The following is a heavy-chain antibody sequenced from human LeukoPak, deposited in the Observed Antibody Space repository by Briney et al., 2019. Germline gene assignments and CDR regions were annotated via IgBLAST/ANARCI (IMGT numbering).Heavy chain of an antibody. V-gene: IGHV4-39*01. J-gene: IGHJ4*02. Sequence: SETLSLTCTVSGGSISSTSYYWGWIRQPPGKGLEWIGSIYYSWDTYYNPSLKSRVTISVDTSKNQFSLKLSSVTAADTAVYYCATTSYHYDSPDYWGQGTLVTVSS. CDR2: IYYSWDT. CDR1: GGSISSTSYY. CDR3: ATTSYHYDSPDY. D-gene: IGHD3-22*01.